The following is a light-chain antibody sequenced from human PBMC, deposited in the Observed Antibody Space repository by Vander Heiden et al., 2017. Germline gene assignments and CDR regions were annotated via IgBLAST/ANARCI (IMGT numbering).Light chain of an antibody. J-gene: IGKJ4*01. CDR1: QSISSY. Sequence: DIQMTQSPSSLSASVGDRVTITCRASQSISSYLNLYQQKPGKAPKLLIYAASSLQSGVPSRFSGSGSGTDFTLTISSLQPEDFATYDCQQSYSTPGALTFGGGTKVEIK. V-gene: IGKV1-39*01. CDR3: QQSYSTPGALT. CDR2: AAS.